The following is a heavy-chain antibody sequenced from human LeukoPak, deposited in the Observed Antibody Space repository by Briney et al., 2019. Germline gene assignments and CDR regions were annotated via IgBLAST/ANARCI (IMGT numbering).Heavy chain of an antibody. CDR2: ISPSGGST. V-gene: IGHV1-46*01. CDR1: GYTFTGYW. D-gene: IGHD2-15*01. Sequence: GASVKVSCKAFGYTFTGYWMHWVRQAPGQGPEWMGVISPSGGSTIYAQKFKGRVTLTRDMSTSTVYMELRSLRSDDTAVYYCARDSQWSYYWGQGTLVTVSS. CDR3: ARDSQWSYY. J-gene: IGHJ4*02.